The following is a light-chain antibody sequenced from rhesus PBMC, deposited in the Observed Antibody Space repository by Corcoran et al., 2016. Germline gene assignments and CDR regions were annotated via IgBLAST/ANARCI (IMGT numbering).Light chain of an antibody. V-gene: IGKV1-22*01. J-gene: IGKJ1*01. CDR2: KAS. CDR1: QGITND. CDR3: LQYSSSPPWT. Sequence: DIQMTQSPSSLSASVGDRVTITCRASQGITNDLAWYQQKPGETPKLLIYKASSLQSGVPSRFSGSGSGTDFTLTISSLQPEDFATYYCLQYSSSPPWTFGQGTKVEIK.